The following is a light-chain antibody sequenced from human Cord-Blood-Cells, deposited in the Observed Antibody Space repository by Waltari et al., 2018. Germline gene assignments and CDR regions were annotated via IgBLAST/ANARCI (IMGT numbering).Light chain of an antibody. CDR3: QQYNSYPCT. CDR2: DAA. Sequence: DIQMTKSPSTLSASVGDRVTITCRASQSISSWLAWYQQKPGKAPKLLIYDAASLASEIPSRFSGSGSGTEFTLTISSLQPDDFATYYCQQYNSYPCTFGQGTKLEIK. CDR1: QSISSW. J-gene: IGKJ2*02. V-gene: IGKV1-5*01.